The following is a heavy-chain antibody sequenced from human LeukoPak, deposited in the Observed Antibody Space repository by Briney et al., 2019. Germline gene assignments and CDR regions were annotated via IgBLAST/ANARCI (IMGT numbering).Heavy chain of an antibody. CDR3: AREFRRSSSRWFGELYG. D-gene: IGHD3-10*01. J-gene: IGHJ4*02. CDR1: GFTFSSYA. Sequence: PGRSLRLSCAASGFTFSSYAMHWVRQAPGKGLEWVAVISYDGSNKYYADSVKGRFTISRDNSKNTLYLQMNSLRAEDTAVYYCAREFRRSSSRWFGELYGWGQGTLVTVSS. CDR2: ISYDGSNK. V-gene: IGHV3-30-3*01.